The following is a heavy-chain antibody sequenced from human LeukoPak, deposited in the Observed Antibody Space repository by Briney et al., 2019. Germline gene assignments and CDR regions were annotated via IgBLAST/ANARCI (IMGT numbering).Heavy chain of an antibody. CDR1: GYTFTGYN. D-gene: IGHD4-17*01. V-gene: IGHV1-2*02. CDR2: INPNSGGT. CDR3: AREAPDYGDYVFDY. Sequence: ASVKLSCKASGYTFTGYNMHWVRQAPGQGHERMGWINPNSGGTNYAQKFQGRVTMTRDTSISTAYLELSRLRSDDTAVYYCAREAPDYGDYVFDYWGQGTLVTVSS. J-gene: IGHJ4*02.